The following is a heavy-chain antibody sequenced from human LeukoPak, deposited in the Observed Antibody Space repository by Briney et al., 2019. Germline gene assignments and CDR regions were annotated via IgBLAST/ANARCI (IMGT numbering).Heavy chain of an antibody. Sequence: ASVKVSCTASEYTLTSYDINWVRQATGHGLEWMGWMNPNSGNTGYAQKFQGRVTMTRVTSISTAYMELNNLTSEDTAVYYCARGSWGEIAGRKSFEFWGQGSLVTVSS. CDR3: ARGSWGEIAGRKSFEF. J-gene: IGHJ4*02. V-gene: IGHV1-8*01. CDR2: MNPNSGNT. D-gene: IGHD6-6*01. CDR1: EYTLTSYD.